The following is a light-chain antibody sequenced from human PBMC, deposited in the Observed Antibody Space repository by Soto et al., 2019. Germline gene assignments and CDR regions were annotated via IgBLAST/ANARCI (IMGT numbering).Light chain of an antibody. CDR3: CSYASSTTYVI. CDR1: NSDVGRYNL. J-gene: IGLJ2*01. V-gene: IGLV2-23*02. Sequence: QPVLTQPASVSGSPGQSITISCTGTNSDVGRYNLVSWYQQRPGQAPQVLIYEVTKRPSGVSDRFSGSKSGNTASLTISGLQAVDEGEYFCCSYASSTTYVIFGGGTKLTVL. CDR2: EVT.